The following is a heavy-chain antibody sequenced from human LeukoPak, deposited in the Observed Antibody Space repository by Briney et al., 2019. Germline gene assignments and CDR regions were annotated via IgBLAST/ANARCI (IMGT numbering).Heavy chain of an antibody. J-gene: IGHJ4*02. V-gene: IGHV3-11*04. Sequence: GGSLRLSCAASGFTFSDYYMSWIRQAPGTGLEWVSYISSSGSTIYYADSVKGRFTISRDNAKNSLYLQMNSLRAEDTAVYYCAREDYYDSLDYWGQGTLVAVSS. D-gene: IGHD3-22*01. CDR1: GFTFSDYY. CDR2: ISSSGSTI. CDR3: AREDYYDSLDY.